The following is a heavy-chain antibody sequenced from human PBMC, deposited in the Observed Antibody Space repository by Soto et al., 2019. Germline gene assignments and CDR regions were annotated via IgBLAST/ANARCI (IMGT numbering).Heavy chain of an antibody. CDR2: IDPSDSYT. V-gene: IGHV5-10-1*01. CDR3: ASYDILTGVDY. D-gene: IGHD3-9*01. Sequence: GESPKNSCKGSGYNFTRHWNSWVPQMPGKGLEWMGRIDPSDSYTNYSPSFQGHVTISADKSISTAYLQLSSLKASDTAMYYCASYDILTGVDYWGQGTLVTVSS. J-gene: IGHJ4*02. CDR1: GYNFTRHW.